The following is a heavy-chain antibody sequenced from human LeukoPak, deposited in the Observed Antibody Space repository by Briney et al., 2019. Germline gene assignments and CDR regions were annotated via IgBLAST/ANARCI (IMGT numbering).Heavy chain of an antibody. CDR1: GFSFTDYP. CDR3: ATDQRYAFDY. Sequence: GGSLRLSCATSGFSFTDYPMNWVRQAPGKGLEWISNIRTTAEGAKYAYYADSVKGRVTISRDDGKNTLYLHMNSLRDDDTAVYYCATDQRYAFDYWGQGILVAVSS. J-gene: IGHJ4*02. V-gene: IGHV3-48*02. D-gene: IGHD3-9*01. CDR2: IRTTAEGAKYA.